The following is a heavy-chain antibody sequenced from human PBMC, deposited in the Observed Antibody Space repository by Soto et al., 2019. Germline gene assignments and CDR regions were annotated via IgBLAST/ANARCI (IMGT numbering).Heavy chain of an antibody. CDR3: EREDYYDSSGYPY. V-gene: IGHV4-31*11. Sequence: TLSLTCAVYGGSFSDYYWSWIRQHPGKGLEWIGYIYYSGSTYYNPSLKSRVTISVDTSKNQFSLKLSSVTAADTAVYYCEREDYYDSSGYPYWGQGTLVTVSS. CDR1: GGSFSDYY. CDR2: IYYSGST. J-gene: IGHJ4*02. D-gene: IGHD3-22*01.